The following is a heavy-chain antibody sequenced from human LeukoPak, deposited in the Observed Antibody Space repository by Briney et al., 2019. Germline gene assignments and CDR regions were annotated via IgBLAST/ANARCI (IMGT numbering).Heavy chain of an antibody. V-gene: IGHV4-59*12. J-gene: IGHJ6*03. CDR2: IYSSGST. D-gene: IGHD3-10*01. Sequence: KPSETLSLTCNVSGGSIRGYYWSWIRQPPGKGLEWIGYIYSSGSTNYNPSLKSRVTMSVDTSRNQFSLKVSSVTAADTAVYYCARGPLGYGSGSYRRYYYYYMDVWGKGTTVTVSS. CDR3: ARGPLGYGSGSYRRYYYYYMDV. CDR1: GGSIRGYY.